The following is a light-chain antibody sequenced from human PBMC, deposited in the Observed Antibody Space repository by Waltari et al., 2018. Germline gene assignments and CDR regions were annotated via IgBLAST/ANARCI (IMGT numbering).Light chain of an antibody. CDR1: HDISNF. Sequence: DVQMTQSPSPLSASVGDRVTITCQASHDISNFLNWYQQKPGKAPKLLIYAASNLETGVPSRFTGGGFGTHFTFTISSLQPEDIATYYCQQYNNLPCTFGPGTKVDIK. CDR2: AAS. V-gene: IGKV1-33*01. J-gene: IGKJ3*01. CDR3: QQYNNLPCT.